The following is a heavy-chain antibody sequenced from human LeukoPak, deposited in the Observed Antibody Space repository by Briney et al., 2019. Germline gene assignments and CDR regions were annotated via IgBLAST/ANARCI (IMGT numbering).Heavy chain of an antibody. V-gene: IGHV4-4*07. D-gene: IGHD2-8*01. Sequence: SVTLSLTCTVSGGSISSYYWSWIRQPAGKGLEWIGRIYTSGSTNYNPSLKSRVTMSVDTSKNQFSLKLSSVTAADTAVYYCARDSVLMVYANPDYYYYYMDVWGKGTTVTVSS. CDR2: IYTSGST. J-gene: IGHJ6*03. CDR3: ARDSVLMVYANPDYYYYYMDV. CDR1: GGSISSYY.